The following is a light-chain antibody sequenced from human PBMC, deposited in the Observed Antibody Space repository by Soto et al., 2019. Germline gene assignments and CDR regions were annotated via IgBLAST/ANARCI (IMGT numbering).Light chain of an antibody. Sequence: QTVVTQEPSFSVSPGGTVTLTCGLSSGSVSTSHFPNWYQQTPGQPPRTLIYGTKTRSSGVPDRFSGSILGIRAALTITGAQADDEYDYYCVLYVGSGILVFGGRTKLTVL. CDR3: VLYVGSGILV. CDR1: SGSVSTSHF. CDR2: GTK. J-gene: IGLJ3*02. V-gene: IGLV8-61*01.